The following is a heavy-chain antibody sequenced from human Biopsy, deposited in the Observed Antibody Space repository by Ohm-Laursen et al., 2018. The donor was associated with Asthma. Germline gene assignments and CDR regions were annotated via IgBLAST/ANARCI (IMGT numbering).Heavy chain of an antibody. CDR1: GFAVSRDH. Sequence: RLSCAASGFAVSRDHMFWVRQAPGKGLEWVSVIYSDGTSHTADSVRGRFTISRDYSKNTLYLQMHSLRAEDTAVYYCARGDSSNWSHYYFDYWGQGTLVTVSS. CDR2: IYSDGTS. J-gene: IGHJ4*02. D-gene: IGHD3-22*01. CDR3: ARGDSSNWSHYYFDY. V-gene: IGHV3-53*01.